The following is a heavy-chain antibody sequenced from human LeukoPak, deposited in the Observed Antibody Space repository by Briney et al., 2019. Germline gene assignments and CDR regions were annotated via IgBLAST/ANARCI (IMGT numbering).Heavy chain of an antibody. V-gene: IGHV3-9*01. CDR2: ISWNSDTR. J-gene: IGHJ4*02. D-gene: IGHD5-12*01. CDR1: GFTFDDYA. CDR3: ITNGGGDSGYGNFDY. Sequence: PGRSLRLTCAVSGFTFDDYAMRWVRQVPGKVLEWVAGISWNSDTRGYVDSVKGRFTISRDNARNSLYLQMNSLRAEDTALYYCITNGGGDSGYGNFDYWGQGTLVTVSS.